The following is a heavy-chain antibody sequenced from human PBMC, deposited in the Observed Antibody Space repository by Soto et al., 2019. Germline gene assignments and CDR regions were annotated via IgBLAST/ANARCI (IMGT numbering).Heavy chain of an antibody. Sequence: QVQLVQSGADVKKPGSSVKVSCKASGGTFSSTALSWARQAPGQGLEWMGGIIPKFKLANYAQRFQGRATFTADESTSTAYMELSSLRSEDTAVYYCATRAVTAFYFDYWGQGTLVTVSS. V-gene: IGHV1-69*12. CDR1: GGTFSSTA. J-gene: IGHJ4*02. D-gene: IGHD2-21*02. CDR2: IIPKFKLA. CDR3: ATRAVTAFYFDY.